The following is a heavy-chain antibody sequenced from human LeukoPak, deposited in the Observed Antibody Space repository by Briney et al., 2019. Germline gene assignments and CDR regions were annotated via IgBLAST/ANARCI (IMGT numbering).Heavy chain of an antibody. Sequence: GGSLRLSCVASGFSFSGYAIHWVRQAPGKGLEWVALISYNGGRKDYADSVKGRFTIDRDNSKNTVYLQMNSLRPDDTAIYFCARQEARNYYYEGLDYWGQGTLVTVSS. V-gene: IGHV3-30*04. J-gene: IGHJ4*02. CDR3: ARQEARNYYYEGLDY. D-gene: IGHD3-22*01. CDR2: ISYNGGRK. CDR1: GFSFSGYA.